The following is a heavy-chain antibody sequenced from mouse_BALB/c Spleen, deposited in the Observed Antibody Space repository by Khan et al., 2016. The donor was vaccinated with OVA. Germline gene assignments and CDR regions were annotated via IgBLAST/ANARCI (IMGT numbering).Heavy chain of an antibody. CDR1: GFSLTNYG. CDR2: IWSDGST. V-gene: IGHV2-6-1*01. CDR3: ARQPYYHYYVMDY. D-gene: IGHD2-10*01. Sequence: QVQLKESGPGLVAPSQSLSITCTISGFSLTNYGVHWVRLPPGKGLEWLVVIWSDGSTTYNSALKSRLIISKDNSKSQVFLKMNSLQTDDTAMYYCARQPYYHYYVMDYWGQGTSVTVSS. J-gene: IGHJ4*01.